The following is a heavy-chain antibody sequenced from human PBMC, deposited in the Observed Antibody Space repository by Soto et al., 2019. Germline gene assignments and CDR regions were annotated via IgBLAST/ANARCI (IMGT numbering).Heavy chain of an antibody. V-gene: IGHV5-51*01. D-gene: IGHD3-10*01. CDR3: ARSFGPSMGLMDV. Sequence: EALKISCKGSGYSFTSYWIGWVSQMPGKGLEWMGIIYPGDSDTRYSPSFQGQVTISADKSISTAYLQWSSLKASDTAMYYCARSFGPSMGLMDVWGQGTTVNVSS. J-gene: IGHJ6*02. CDR1: GYSFTSYW. CDR2: IYPGDSDT.